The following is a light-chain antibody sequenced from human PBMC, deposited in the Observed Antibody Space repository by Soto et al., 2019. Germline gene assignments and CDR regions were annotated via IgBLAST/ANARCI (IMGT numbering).Light chain of an antibody. Sequence: ALTQPPSASGSPGQSVTISCTGTKNDIGVYDFVSWYQHHPGKAPRLIIYYVVQLPSGVPDRFSGSKSGKTAAVTVSGLQAADVADYICRSYAGRNTYGFASRTKVTVL. CDR3: RSYAGRNTYG. J-gene: IGLJ1*01. V-gene: IGLV2-8*01. CDR2: YVV. CDR1: KNDIGVYDF.